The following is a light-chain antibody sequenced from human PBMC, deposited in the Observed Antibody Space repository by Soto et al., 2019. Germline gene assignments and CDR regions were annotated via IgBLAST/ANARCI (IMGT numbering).Light chain of an antibody. CDR2: GAS. Sequence: EILMTQSPATLSVSPGERATLSCRASESVAGHLAWYQQKPGQAPRLLIHGASIRATGIPVRFSGSGSGTEFTLTISSLQAEDFAVYYCQQYVSWPRTFGQWTKVEIK. CDR3: QQYVSWPRT. CDR1: ESVAGH. V-gene: IGKV3-15*01. J-gene: IGKJ1*01.